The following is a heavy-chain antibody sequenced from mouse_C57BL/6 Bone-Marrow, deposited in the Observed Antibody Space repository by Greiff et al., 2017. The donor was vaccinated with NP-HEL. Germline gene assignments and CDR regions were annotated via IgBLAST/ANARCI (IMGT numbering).Heavy chain of an antibody. Sequence: DVKLVESGGGLVKPGGSLKLSCAASGFTFSSYAMSWVRQTPEKRLEWVATISDGGSYTYYPDNVKGRFTISRDNAKHNLYLQMSHLKSEDTAMYYCARDPPIYYYGSSYSLYWYFDVWGTGTTVTVSS. V-gene: IGHV5-4*01. J-gene: IGHJ1*03. CDR3: ARDPPIYYYGSSYSLYWYFDV. CDR2: ISDGGSYT. CDR1: GFTFSSYA. D-gene: IGHD1-1*01.